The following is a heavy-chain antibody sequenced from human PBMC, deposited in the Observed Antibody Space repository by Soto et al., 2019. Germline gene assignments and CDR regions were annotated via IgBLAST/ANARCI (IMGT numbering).Heavy chain of an antibody. CDR1: GFTFSSYR. J-gene: IGHJ3*02. CDR3: AGSGSYLDIGAFDI. D-gene: IGHD3-10*01. Sequence: EVQLVESGGGLVQPGGSLRLSCAASGFTFSSYRMNWVRQAPGKGLEWVSYMSSSSSTIYYADSVKGRFTIPRDNAKNSPYLQMNSLRDEDTAVYYCAGSGSYLDIGAFDIWGQGTMVTVSS. CDR2: MSSSSSTI. V-gene: IGHV3-48*02.